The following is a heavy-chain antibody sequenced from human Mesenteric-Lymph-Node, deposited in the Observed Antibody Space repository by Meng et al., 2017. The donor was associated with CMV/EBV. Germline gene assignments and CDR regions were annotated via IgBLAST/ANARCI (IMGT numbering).Heavy chain of an antibody. D-gene: IGHD6-13*01. V-gene: IGHV3-23*01. CDR2: FSGSGGST. CDR1: GLTFSKYW. CDR3: AKDTRQLGGHDFDY. Sequence: GESLKISCADSGLTFSKYWMSWVRQAPGKGLEWVSAFSGSGGSTFYADFAKGRFTFSRDNSKNTLSLQMNSLRAEDTAVYYCAKDTRQLGGHDFDYWGQGTLVTVSS. J-gene: IGHJ4*02.